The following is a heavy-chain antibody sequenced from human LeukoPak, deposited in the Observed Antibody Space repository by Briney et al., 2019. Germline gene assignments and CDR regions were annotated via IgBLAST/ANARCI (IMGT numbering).Heavy chain of an antibody. CDR1: GGSFSSYY. D-gene: IGHD5-24*01. V-gene: IGHV4-34*01. Sequence: SETLSLTCAVYGGSFSSYYWNWIRQPPGKGLEWIGEINHSGSTNYNPSLKSRVTISVDTSKNQFSLKLSSVTAADTAVYYCARVGDGYNVNAFDIWGQGTMVTVSS. J-gene: IGHJ3*02. CDR3: ARVGDGYNVNAFDI. CDR2: INHSGST.